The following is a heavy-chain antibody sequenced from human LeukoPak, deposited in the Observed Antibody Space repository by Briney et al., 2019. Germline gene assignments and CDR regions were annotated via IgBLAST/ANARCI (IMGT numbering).Heavy chain of an antibody. D-gene: IGHD6-6*01. CDR3: ARASPANWFDP. J-gene: IGHJ5*02. CDR2: IYYSGST. Sequence: PSETLSLTCTVSGGSISSHYWSWIRQPPGKGLEWIGYIYYSGSTNYNPSLKSRVTISIDTSKNQFSLKLSSVTAADTAVYYCARASPANWFDPWGQGTLVTVSS. V-gene: IGHV4-59*11. CDR1: GGSISSHY.